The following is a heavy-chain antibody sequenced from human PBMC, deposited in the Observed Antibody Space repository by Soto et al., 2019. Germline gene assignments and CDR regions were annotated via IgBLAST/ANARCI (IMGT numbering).Heavy chain of an antibody. D-gene: IGHD3-3*01. CDR1: GGSISSGDYY. J-gene: IGHJ5*02. V-gene: IGHV4-30-4*01. Sequence: QVQLQESGPGLVKPSQTLSLTCTVSGGSISSGDYYWSWIRQPPGKGLEWLGYIYYSGSTYYNPSLKSRVTIAVDTSKNQFSLKLSSVTAADTAVYYCARALGDFWSGSETYNWFDPWGQGTLVTVSS. CDR3: ARALGDFWSGSETYNWFDP. CDR2: IYYSGST.